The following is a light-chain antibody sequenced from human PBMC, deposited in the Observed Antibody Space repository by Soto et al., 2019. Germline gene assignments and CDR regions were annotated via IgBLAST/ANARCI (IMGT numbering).Light chain of an antibody. Sequence: QSALTQPRSVSGSPGQSVTISCTGTSSDVGGYNYVSWYQQHPDKAPKLMIYEVSRRPSGVPDRFSGSKSGNTASLTVSGLQAEDEADYYCSSNAGSNNYVVFGGGTKLTVL. CDR3: SSNAGSNNYVV. CDR1: SSDVGGYNY. CDR2: EVS. J-gene: IGLJ2*01. V-gene: IGLV2-8*01.